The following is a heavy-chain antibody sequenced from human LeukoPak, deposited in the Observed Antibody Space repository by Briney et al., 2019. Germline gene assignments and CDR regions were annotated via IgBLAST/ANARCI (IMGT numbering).Heavy chain of an antibody. Sequence: SETLSLTCAVYGGSFTGYYWSWIRQPPGKGLEWIGEISHRGSTNYNPSLKSRVTISVDTSKNQFSLKLSSVTAADTAVYYCARGGYSYGNGVFGYWGQGTLVTVSS. CDR2: ISHRGST. D-gene: IGHD5-18*01. CDR1: GGSFTGYY. CDR3: ARGGYSYGNGVFGY. V-gene: IGHV4-34*01. J-gene: IGHJ4*02.